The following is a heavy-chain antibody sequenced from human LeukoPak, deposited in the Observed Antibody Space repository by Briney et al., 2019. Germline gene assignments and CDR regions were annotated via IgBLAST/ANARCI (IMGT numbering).Heavy chain of an antibody. CDR3: ARDVSSSTRAFDI. Sequence: GGSLRLSCTASGFTLSTYEMTWVRQAPGKGLKWVSFISSSSSHTFYADSVKGRFTIFRDAAKNSLYLQMNNLRGEDTTVYYCARDVSSSTRAFDIWGQGTMVAVS. CDR2: ISSSSSHT. CDR1: GFTLSTYE. D-gene: IGHD2-15*01. V-gene: IGHV3-48*03. J-gene: IGHJ3*02.